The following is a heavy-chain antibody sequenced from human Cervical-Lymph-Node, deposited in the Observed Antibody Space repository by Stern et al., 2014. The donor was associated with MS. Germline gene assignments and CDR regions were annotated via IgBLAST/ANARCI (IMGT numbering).Heavy chain of an antibody. J-gene: IGHJ6*02. CDR2: IYPGNSDP. CDR1: GYSFTTYW. Sequence: VQLGQSGAEMKKPGESLKISCKGYGYSFTTYWIGWGRQMPGKGLEWMGMIYPGNSDPRYSPSFQGQVTISADKSISTAYLQWNSLKASDTAMYYCARHSVSSVGGMDVWGQGTTVTVSS. V-gene: IGHV5-51*01. CDR3: ARHSVSSVGGMDV. D-gene: IGHD3-16*02.